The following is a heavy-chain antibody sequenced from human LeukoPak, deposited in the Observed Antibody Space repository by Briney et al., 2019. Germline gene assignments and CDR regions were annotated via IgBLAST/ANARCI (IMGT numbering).Heavy chain of an antibody. CDR1: GFTFSTYD. D-gene: IGHD3-22*01. J-gene: IGHJ4*02. CDR3: AKELDLYYYDSSGYSVFDY. Sequence: GGTLRLSCAASGFTFSTYDMSWVRQSPVRGLEWVSAISGSGGSTYYADSVKGRFTISRDNSKNTLYLQMNSLRAEDTAVYYCAKELDLYYYDSSGYSVFDYWGQGTLVTVSS. V-gene: IGHV3-23*01. CDR2: ISGSGGST.